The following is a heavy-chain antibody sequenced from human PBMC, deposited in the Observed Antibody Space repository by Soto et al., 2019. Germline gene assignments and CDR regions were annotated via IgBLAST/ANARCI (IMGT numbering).Heavy chain of an antibody. CDR2: IYYSRTT. CDR3: ARREIQGPIDC. D-gene: IGHD1-26*01. Sequence: QVQLQESGPGLVKPSDTLSLTCAVSGYSISSSNWWGWIRQPPGKGLEWIGYIYYSRTTYYNPSLKMRVTMSVDTSKNQFSLKLTSVTAVDTAVYYCARREIQGPIDCWGQGTLVTVSS. CDR1: GYSISSSNW. J-gene: IGHJ4*02. V-gene: IGHV4-28*01.